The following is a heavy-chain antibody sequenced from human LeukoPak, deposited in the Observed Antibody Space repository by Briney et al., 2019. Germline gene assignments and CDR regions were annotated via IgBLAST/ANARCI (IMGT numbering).Heavy chain of an antibody. Sequence: PSETLSLTCNVSGYSIGRANYWGWIRQPPGKGLEWIGSIYHSGSTYYNPSLKSRITISVDTSKNQFSLNLSSVTATDTAVYYCARIGAVSAHFFDYWGQGTLVTVSS. CDR1: GYSIGRANY. CDR2: IYHSGST. J-gene: IGHJ4*02. D-gene: IGHD3-3*01. CDR3: ARIGAVSAHFFDY. V-gene: IGHV4-38-2*02.